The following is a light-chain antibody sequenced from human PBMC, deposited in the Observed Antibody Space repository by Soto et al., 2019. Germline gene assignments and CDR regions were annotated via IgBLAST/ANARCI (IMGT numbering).Light chain of an antibody. V-gene: IGKV3-20*01. CDR2: GVS. CDR3: GKFVSPPPRT. J-gene: IGKJ1*01. Sequence: EIVLTQSPGTLSLSPGEKATLSCRASQSVGDTFLSWYQQKPGLAPRLLIYGVSNRATGIPDRFSGSGSGTALILPISRLGPEAFSLYYSGKFVSPPPRTFGQGPKVET. CDR1: QSVGDTF.